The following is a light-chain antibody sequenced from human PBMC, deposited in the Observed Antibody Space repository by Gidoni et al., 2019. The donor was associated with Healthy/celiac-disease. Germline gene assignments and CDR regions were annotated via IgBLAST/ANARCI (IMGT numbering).Light chain of an antibody. CDR3: QQYSTYSWT. J-gene: IGKJ1*01. CDR1: QSINDW. V-gene: IGKV1-5*01. Sequence: DIQMTQSPSTLSASVGDRVTITCRASQSINDWLAWYQQKPGKAPKLLIFDASNLESGVPSRFSGSGSGTEFTLTISSLQPDDFATYYCQQYSTYSWTFXQXTKVXI. CDR2: DAS.